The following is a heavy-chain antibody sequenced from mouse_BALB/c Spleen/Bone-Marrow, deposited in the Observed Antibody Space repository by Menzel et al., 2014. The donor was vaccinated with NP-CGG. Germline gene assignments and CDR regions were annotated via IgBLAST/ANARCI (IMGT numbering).Heavy chain of an antibody. CDR1: GYTFTNYW. V-gene: IGHV1-7*01. CDR2: IYPSTGYT. Sequence: QVQLKESGAELAKPGASVKMSCKASGYTFTNYWMHWVKQRPGQGLEWIGYIYPSTGYTEYNQKFKDKATLTSDKSSSTAYMQLSSLTSEDSAFYYCAGGRFAYWGQGTLVTVSA. CDR3: AGGRFAY. J-gene: IGHJ3*01. D-gene: IGHD1-1*02.